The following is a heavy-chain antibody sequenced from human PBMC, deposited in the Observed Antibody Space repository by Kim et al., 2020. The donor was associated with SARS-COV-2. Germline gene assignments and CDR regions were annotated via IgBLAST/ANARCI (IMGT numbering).Heavy chain of an antibody. CDR3: ARDDDSSLRWFDP. J-gene: IGHJ5*02. D-gene: IGHD3-22*01. Sequence: YNPSLKSRVTMSVATSKNQFSLKLSSVTAADTAVYYCARDDDSSLRWFDPWGQGTLVTVSS. V-gene: IGHV4-4*07.